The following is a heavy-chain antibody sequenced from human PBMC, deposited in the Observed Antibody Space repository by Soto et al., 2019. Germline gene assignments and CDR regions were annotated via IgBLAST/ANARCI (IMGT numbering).Heavy chain of an antibody. CDR1: GYTFTSYD. CDR2: MNPNSGNT. J-gene: IGHJ4*02. CDR3: ARGITIFGVVPG. D-gene: IGHD3-3*01. Sequence: ASVKVSCKASGYTFTSYDINWVRQATGQGLEWMGWMNPNSGNTGYAQKFQGRVTMTRNTSISTAYMELSSLRSEDTAVYYYARGITIFGVVPGWGQGTLVTVSS. V-gene: IGHV1-8*01.